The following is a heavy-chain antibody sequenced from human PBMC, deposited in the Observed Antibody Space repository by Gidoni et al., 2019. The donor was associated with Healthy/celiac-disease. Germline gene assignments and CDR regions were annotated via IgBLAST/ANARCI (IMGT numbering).Heavy chain of an antibody. Sequence: EVQLVESGGGLVQPGGSLRLSCAASGFTVSSNYMSWVRQAPGKGLEWVSVIYSGGSTYYADSVKGRFTISRDNSKNTLYLQMNSLRAEDTAVYYCARALTYYYDSSGYYFDYWGQGTLVTVSS. CDR1: GFTVSSNY. CDR2: IYSGGST. V-gene: IGHV3-66*02. D-gene: IGHD3-22*01. CDR3: ARALTYYYDSSGYYFDY. J-gene: IGHJ4*02.